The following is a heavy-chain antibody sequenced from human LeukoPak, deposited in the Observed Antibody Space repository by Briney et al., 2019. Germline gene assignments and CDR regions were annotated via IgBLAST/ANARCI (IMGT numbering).Heavy chain of an antibody. CDR2: INPNSGGT. Sequence: ASVKVSCKASGYTFTAYYMHWVRQAPGQGLEWMGWINPNSGGTNYAQKFQGWVTMTRDTSISTAYMELSRLRSDDTAVYYCARERIAAAGGFYYYYYGMDVWGQGTTVTVSS. D-gene: IGHD6-13*01. V-gene: IGHV1-2*04. CDR3: ARERIAAAGGFYYYYYGMDV. J-gene: IGHJ6*02. CDR1: GYTFTAYY.